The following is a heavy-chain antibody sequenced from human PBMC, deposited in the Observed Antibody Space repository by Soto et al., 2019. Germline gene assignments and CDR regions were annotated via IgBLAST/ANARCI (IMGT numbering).Heavy chain of an antibody. CDR2: INAGNGNT. CDR3: ARGPNPYYFDY. J-gene: IGHJ4*02. Sequence: QVQLVQSGAEVKKPGASMKVSCKASGYTFTSYAMHWVRQAPGQRLEWMGWINAGNGNTKYSQKFQGRVTITRDTSASTAYMELSSLRSEDTAVYYCARGPNPYYFDYWGQGTLVTVSS. CDR1: GYTFTSYA. V-gene: IGHV1-3*01.